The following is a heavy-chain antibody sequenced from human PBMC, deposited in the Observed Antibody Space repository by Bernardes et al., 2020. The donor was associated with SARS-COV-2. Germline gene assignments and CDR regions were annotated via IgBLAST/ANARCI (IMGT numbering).Heavy chain of an antibody. J-gene: IGHJ5*02. V-gene: IGHV1-24*01. Sequence: ASVKVSCKVSGYTLTGLSMHWVRQAPGQGLEWMGGFDPDDGETIYAQKFQGRVTMTEDTSTDTAYMELSSLRSEDTAVYYCATSPLTAHNGRWFDPWGQGTLVTVSS. CDR2: FDPDDGET. CDR3: ATSPLTAHNGRWFDP. D-gene: IGHD2-21*02. CDR1: GYTLTGLS.